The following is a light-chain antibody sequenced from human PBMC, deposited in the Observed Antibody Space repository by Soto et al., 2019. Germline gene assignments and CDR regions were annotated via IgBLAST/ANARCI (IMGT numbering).Light chain of an antibody. J-gene: IGLJ1*01. Sequence: QSVLTQPASVSGSPGQSITIPCTGTSSDIGNYNAVSWYQQHPGKAPKLIIYEVTNRPSGVSDRFSGSKSGNTASLTISGLQAEGEADYYCGSWTTYRPYVFATGTKVTVL. V-gene: IGLV2-14*01. CDR2: EVT. CDR3: GSWTTYRPYV. CDR1: SSDIGNYNA.